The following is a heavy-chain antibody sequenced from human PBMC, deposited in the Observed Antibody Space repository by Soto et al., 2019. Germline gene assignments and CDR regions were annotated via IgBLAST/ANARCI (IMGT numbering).Heavy chain of an antibody. CDR3: ARGYGGATQSTLYYYYMDV. CDR1: GGSFSGYY. CDR2: INHSGST. J-gene: IGHJ6*03. V-gene: IGHV4-34*01. D-gene: IGHD4-17*01. Sequence: SETLSLTCAVYGGSFSGYYWSWIRQPPGKGLEWIGEINHSGSTNYNPSLKSRVTISVDTSKNQFSLKLSSVTAADTAVYYCARGYGGATQSTLYYYYMDVWGKGTTVTVSS.